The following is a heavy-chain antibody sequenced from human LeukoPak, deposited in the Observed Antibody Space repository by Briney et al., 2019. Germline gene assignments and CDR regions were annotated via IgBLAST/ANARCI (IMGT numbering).Heavy chain of an antibody. CDR1: GYTFSSYW. CDR3: AMFSYVSGTTIS. J-gene: IGHJ4*02. CDR2: VKSHGGMT. Sequence: GGSLRLSCAASGYTFSSYWMHWVRQAPGKGLVWVSRVKSHGGMTNYADSVRGRFTTSRDNAKNTLYLQMNSLRSEDAAVYYCAMFSYVSGTTISWGQGTLVTVSS. V-gene: IGHV3-74*01. D-gene: IGHD1-20*01.